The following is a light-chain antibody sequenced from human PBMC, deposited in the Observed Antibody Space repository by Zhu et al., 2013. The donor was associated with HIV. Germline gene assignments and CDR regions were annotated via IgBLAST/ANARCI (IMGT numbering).Light chain of an antibody. Sequence: EIVLTQSPATLSLSPGQRATLSCRASQSLSSFLAWYQQKPGQPPRLLMSDASNRATGIPARFSGSGSGTDFTLTISTLEPEDFAIYYCQQRSIWPPAFGQGTKVEIK. CDR1: QSLSSF. V-gene: IGKV3-11*01. J-gene: IGKJ1*01. CDR2: DAS. CDR3: QQRSIWPPA.